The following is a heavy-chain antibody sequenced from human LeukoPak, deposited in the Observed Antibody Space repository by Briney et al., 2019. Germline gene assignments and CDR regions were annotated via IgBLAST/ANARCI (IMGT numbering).Heavy chain of an antibody. CDR3: TRVGEATYSKNLKDSRGDY. V-gene: IGHV3-73*01. J-gene: IGHJ4*02. CDR2: IRSKANSYAT. CDR1: GFTFSGSA. D-gene: IGHD1-7*01. Sequence: GGSLRLSCAASGFTFSGSAMHWVRQASGKGLEWVGRIRSKANSYATAYAASVKGRFTISRDDSKNTAYLQMNSLKTEDTAVYYCTRVGEATYSKNLKDSRGDYWGQGTLVTVSS.